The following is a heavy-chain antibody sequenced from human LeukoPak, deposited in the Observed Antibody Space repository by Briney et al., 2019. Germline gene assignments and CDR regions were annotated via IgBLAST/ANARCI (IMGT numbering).Heavy chain of an antibody. CDR3: ARETPVGFGELLSLPDY. CDR2: ISHDGSNK. Sequence: PGGSLRLSCAASGFTFSSYAMHWVRQAPGKGLEWVAVISHDGSNKYYADSVKGRFTISRDNPKNTLYLQMNSLRAEDTAVYYCARETPVGFGELLSLPDYWGQGTLVTVSS. V-gene: IGHV3-30-3*01. J-gene: IGHJ4*02. D-gene: IGHD3-10*01. CDR1: GFTFSSYA.